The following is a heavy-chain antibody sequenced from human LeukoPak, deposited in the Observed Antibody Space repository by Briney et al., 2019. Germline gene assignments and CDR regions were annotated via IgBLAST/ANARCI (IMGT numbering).Heavy chain of an antibody. CDR2: INHSGST. V-gene: IGHV4-34*01. CDR3: ARDMINVGVRDY. J-gene: IGHJ4*02. D-gene: IGHD3-10*01. Sequence: PSETLSLTCAVYGGSFSGYYWSWIRQPPGKGLEWIGEINHSGSTNYNPSLKSRVTISVDTSKNQFSLKLSSVTAADTAVYYCARDMINVGVRDYWGQGTLVTVSS. CDR1: GGSFSGYY.